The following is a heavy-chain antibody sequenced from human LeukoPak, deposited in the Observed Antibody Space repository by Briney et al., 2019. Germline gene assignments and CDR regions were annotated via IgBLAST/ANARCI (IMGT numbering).Heavy chain of an antibody. J-gene: IGHJ6*02. CDR1: GFTFSSYA. CDR3: ARDQRNYDFWSGTLSGYYGMDV. CDR2: IYSGGST. Sequence: GGSLRLSCAASGFTFSSYAMRWVRQAPGKGLEWVSLIYSGGSTYYADSVKGRFTISRDNSKNTLYLQMNSLRAEDTAVYYCARDQRNYDFWSGTLSGYYGMDVWGQGTTVTVSS. D-gene: IGHD3-3*01. V-gene: IGHV3-66*01.